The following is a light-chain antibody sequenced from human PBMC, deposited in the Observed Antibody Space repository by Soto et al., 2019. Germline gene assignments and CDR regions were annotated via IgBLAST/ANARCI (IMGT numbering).Light chain of an antibody. V-gene: IGKV1-12*02. CDR1: QGIRTW. J-gene: IGKJ3*01. CDR2: VAS. Sequence: DIQMTQSPSSVSASVGDRVTITCRASQGIRTWLAWYQQKPGKPPKLLIYVASSLQSGVPSRFSGSGSGTDFTLTISSLLPEDFATYYCQQANSFPFTFGPGTKVDIK. CDR3: QQANSFPFT.